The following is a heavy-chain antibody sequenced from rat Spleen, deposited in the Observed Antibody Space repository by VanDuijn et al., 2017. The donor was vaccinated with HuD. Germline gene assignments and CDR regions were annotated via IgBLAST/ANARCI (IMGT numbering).Heavy chain of an antibody. CDR1: GFSLTSYH. Sequence: QVQLKESGPGLVQPSQTLSLTCTVSGFSLTSYHVSWVRQPPGKGLEWMGVIWTGGSTAYNSPLKSRLTITRDTSKSQVFLKMNSLQTEDTATYYCARVGYSSYIRYFDYWGQGVMVTVSS. D-gene: IGHD1-2*01. V-gene: IGHV2-43*01. CDR2: IWTGGST. J-gene: IGHJ2*01. CDR3: ARVGYSSYIRYFDY.